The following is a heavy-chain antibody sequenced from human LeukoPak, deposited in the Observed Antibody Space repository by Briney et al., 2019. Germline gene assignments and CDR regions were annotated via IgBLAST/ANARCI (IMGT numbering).Heavy chain of an antibody. CDR1: GFTFSSYG. Sequence: GGSLRLSCAASGFTFSSYGMTWVRQAPGKGLEWVSYISSSGSTIYYADSVKGRFTISRDNAKKSLYLQMNSLRAEDTAVYYCARAYSESYGLGYYYMDVWGKGTAVTVSS. CDR3: ARAYSESYGLGYYYMDV. J-gene: IGHJ6*03. D-gene: IGHD1-26*01. V-gene: IGHV3-48*04. CDR2: ISSSGSTI.